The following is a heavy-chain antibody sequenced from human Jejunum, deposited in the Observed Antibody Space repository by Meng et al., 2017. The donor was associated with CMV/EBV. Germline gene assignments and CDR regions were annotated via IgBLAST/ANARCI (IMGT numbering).Heavy chain of an antibody. CDR1: GYKFTDYY. D-gene: IGHD3-16*01. J-gene: IGHJ4*02. Sequence: QVPLVQSGGEVKKPGASVTVSCKASGYKFTDYYLHWVRQAPGQGLEWMGIINPSRGITNFAQKFRDRLTMTRDTSTTTVYMELSSLTSDDTAVYYCARGTQGAYLDIWGQGTLVTVSS. CDR2: INPSRGIT. V-gene: IGHV1-46*01. CDR3: ARGTQGAYLDI.